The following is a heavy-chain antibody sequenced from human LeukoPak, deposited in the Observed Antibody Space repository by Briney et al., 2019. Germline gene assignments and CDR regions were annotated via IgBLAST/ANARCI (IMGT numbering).Heavy chain of an antibody. V-gene: IGHV3-7*03. CDR1: GFTFSSHW. CDR3: AVGALLPGIAVADDAFDI. J-gene: IGHJ3*02. D-gene: IGHD6-19*01. Sequence: GGSLRLSCVDSGFTFSSHWMSWVRQAPGKGLEWVANINQGEGEKYYVDSVKGRFTISRDNAKKSLFLQMNSLRAEDTAVYYCAVGALLPGIAVADDAFDIWGQGTMVTVSS. CDR2: INQGEGEK.